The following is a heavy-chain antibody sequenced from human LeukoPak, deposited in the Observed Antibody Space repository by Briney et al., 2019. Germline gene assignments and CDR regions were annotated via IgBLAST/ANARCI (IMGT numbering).Heavy chain of an antibody. V-gene: IGHV3-30*18. Sequence: GGSLRLSCAVSGFTFSSYGMHWVRQAPGKGLEWVAVISHDASNKYYADSVKGRFTISRDNSKNTLYLQMNSLRAEDTALYYCAKARVERQLVLFDYWGQGTLVTVSS. CDR3: AKARVERQLVLFDY. CDR1: GFTFSSYG. J-gene: IGHJ4*02. D-gene: IGHD6-13*01. CDR2: ISHDASNK.